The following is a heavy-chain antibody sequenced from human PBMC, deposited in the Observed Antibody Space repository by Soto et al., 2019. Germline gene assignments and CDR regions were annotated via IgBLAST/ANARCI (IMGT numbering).Heavy chain of an antibody. J-gene: IGHJ5*02. Sequence: ASVKVSCKASGGTFSSYTISWVRQAPGQGLEWMGRIIPILGIANYAQKFQGRVTITADKSTSTAYMELSSLRSEDTAVYYCARDQGGYSGYDWDSKTSWGQGTLVTVSS. V-gene: IGHV1-69*04. CDR2: IIPILGIA. CDR3: ARDQGGYSGYDWDSKTS. CDR1: GGTFSSYT. D-gene: IGHD5-12*01.